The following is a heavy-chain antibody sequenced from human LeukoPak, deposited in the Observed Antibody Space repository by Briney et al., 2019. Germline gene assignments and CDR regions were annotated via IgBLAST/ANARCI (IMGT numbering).Heavy chain of an antibody. J-gene: IGHJ6*02. Sequence: PSXXXSLTCXVSGGSISSYYWSWIRQPPGKGLEWIGYIYYSGSTNYNPSLKSRVTISVETSKNQFSLKLSSVTAADTAVYYCARDXTPRPSRNYYDSPTTKTKIYGMDVWGQGTTVXV. CDR1: GGSISSYY. V-gene: IGHV4-59*01. CDR3: ARDXTPRPSRNYYDSPTTKTKIYGMDV. D-gene: IGHD3-22*01. CDR2: IYYSGST.